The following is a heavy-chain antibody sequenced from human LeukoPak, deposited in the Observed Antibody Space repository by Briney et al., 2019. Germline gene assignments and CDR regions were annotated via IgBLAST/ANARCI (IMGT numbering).Heavy chain of an antibody. J-gene: IGHJ4*02. CDR3: AREIGPRQLHLWGSAFDY. V-gene: IGHV1-8*01. D-gene: IGHD5-18*01. Sequence: GGSVKVSCKASGYTFTSYDINWVRQATGQGLEWMGWMNPNSGNTGYAQKFQGRVTMTRNTSISTAYMELSSLRSEDTAVYYCAREIGPRQLHLWGSAFDYWGQGTLVTVSS. CDR2: MNPNSGNT. CDR1: GYTFTSYD.